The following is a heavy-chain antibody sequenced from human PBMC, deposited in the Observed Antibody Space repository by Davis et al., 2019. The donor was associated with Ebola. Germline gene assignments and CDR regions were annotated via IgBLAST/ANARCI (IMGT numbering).Heavy chain of an antibody. J-gene: IGHJ4*02. V-gene: IGHV3-53*01. Sequence: GESLKISCAASGFTVSSNYMSWVRQAPGKGLEWVSVIYSGGSTYYADSVKGRFTISRDNAKNSLSLQMSSLRADDTAMYYCARDLVYGGNAFFDYWGQGTPVRVSS. CDR3: ARDLVYGGNAFFDY. D-gene: IGHD4-23*01. CDR2: IYSGGST. CDR1: GFTVSSNY.